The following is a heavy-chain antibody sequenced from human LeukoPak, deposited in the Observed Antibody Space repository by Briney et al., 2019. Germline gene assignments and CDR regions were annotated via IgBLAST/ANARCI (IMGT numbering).Heavy chain of an antibody. J-gene: IGHJ4*02. Sequence: PSETLSLTCAVYGGSFSGYYWSWIRQPPGKGLEWIGEINHSGSTNYNPSLKSRVTISVDTSKNQFSLKLSSVTAADTAVYYCARLGRSVRGVIIIDYWGQGTLVTVSS. V-gene: IGHV4-34*01. CDR1: GGSFSGYY. CDR2: INHSGST. CDR3: ARLGRSVRGVIIIDY. D-gene: IGHD3-10*01.